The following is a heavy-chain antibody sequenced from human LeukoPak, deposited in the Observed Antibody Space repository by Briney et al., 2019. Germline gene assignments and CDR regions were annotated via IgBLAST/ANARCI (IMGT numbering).Heavy chain of an antibody. D-gene: IGHD3-22*01. CDR1: GFTFTSSA. CDR3: AAGLGESSGYYYVFGLS. Sequence: SVKVSCKASGFTFTSSAVQWVRQARGQRLEWIRWIVVGSGNTNYAQKFQERVIITRDMSTSTAYMELSSLRSEDTAVYYCAAGLGESSGYYYVFGLSWGQGTLVTVSS. CDR2: IVVGSGNT. J-gene: IGHJ5*02. V-gene: IGHV1-58*01.